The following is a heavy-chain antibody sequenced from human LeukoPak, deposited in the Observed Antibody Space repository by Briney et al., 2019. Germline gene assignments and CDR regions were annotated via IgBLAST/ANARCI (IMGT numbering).Heavy chain of an antibody. CDR2: IKRDGSEK. V-gene: IGHV3-7*01. CDR3: ARDDSYCSGGSCHQDGDNFDY. CDR1: GFTFSSYW. D-gene: IGHD2-15*01. J-gene: IGHJ4*02. Sequence: GGSLRLSCAASGFTFSSYWMSWVRQAPGKGLEWVANIKRDGSEKYYVDSVKGRFTISRDNAKNSLYLQMNSLRAEDTAVYYRARDDSYCSGGSCHQDGDNFDYWGQGTLVTVSS.